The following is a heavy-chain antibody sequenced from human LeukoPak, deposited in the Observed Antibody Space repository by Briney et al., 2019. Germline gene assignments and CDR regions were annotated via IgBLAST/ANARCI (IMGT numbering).Heavy chain of an antibody. V-gene: IGHV3-11*03. D-gene: IGHD3-16*01. Sequence: PGGSLRLSCAASGFTFSDYYMSWIRQAPGKGLEWLSYISTSSTYTNYVDSVKGRFTTSRDNAKNSLYLQMSNLRAEDTAVYFCARGGGLDVWGQGATVTVSS. CDR1: GFTFSDYY. CDR2: ISTSSTYT. CDR3: ARGGGLDV. J-gene: IGHJ6*02.